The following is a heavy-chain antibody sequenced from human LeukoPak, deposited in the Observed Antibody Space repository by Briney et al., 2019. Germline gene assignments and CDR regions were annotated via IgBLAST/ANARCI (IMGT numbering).Heavy chain of an antibody. D-gene: IGHD3-10*01. V-gene: IGHV3-7*01. J-gene: IGHJ3*01. CDR2: IMKDGSKK. CDR3: ATNYF. CDR1: GFTFSSYW. Sequence: GGSLRLSCAASGFTFSSYWMGWVRQVPGKGLEWVANIMKDGSKKDYVDSVKGRFTISRDNAKNSLFLQMNSLGVEDTAVYYCATNYFWGQGTMVTVSS.